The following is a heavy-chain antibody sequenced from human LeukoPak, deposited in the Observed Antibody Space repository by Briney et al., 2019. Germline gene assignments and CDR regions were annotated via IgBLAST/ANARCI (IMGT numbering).Heavy chain of an antibody. CDR3: ARRAGGYSHPYDY. V-gene: IGHV3-11*01. D-gene: IGHD4-23*01. J-gene: IGHJ4*02. CDR2: ISSSGNTK. Sequence: GGSLRLSCAASGFIFSDYYMNWIRQAPGKGLEWVSYISSSGNTKYYADSVKGRFTISRDNAKNSLYLQMNSLRAEDTAVYYCARRAGGYSHPYDYWGQGILVTVSS. CDR1: GFIFSDYY.